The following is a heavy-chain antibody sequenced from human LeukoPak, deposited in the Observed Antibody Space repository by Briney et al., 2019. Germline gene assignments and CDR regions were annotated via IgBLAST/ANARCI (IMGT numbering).Heavy chain of an antibody. CDR1: GGSFSGYY. Sequence: SETLSLTCAVYGGSFSGYYWSWIRQPPGKGLEGMGEINHSGSTNYNPSLKSRVTISVNPAKNQFSLNLSSVPAADTAVYYCAPPPYYYEANGYSVAWGQGTLVTVSS. CDR3: APPPYYYEANGYSVA. V-gene: IGHV4-34*01. J-gene: IGHJ5*02. D-gene: IGHD3-22*01. CDR2: INHSGST.